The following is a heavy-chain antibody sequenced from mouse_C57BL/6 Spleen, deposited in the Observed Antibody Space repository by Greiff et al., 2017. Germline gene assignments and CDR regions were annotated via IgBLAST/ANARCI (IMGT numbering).Heavy chain of an antibody. Sequence: QVQLQQPGAELVMPGASVKLSCKASGYTFTSYWMHWVKQRPGQGLEWIGEIDPSDSYTNYNQQFQGKATLTVDKSSSTADMQLSSLTSEDSAVDDCARGAIVAPTDVWGQGTTLTVSS. CDR2: IDPSDSYT. CDR1: GYTFTSYW. J-gene: IGHJ2*01. D-gene: IGHD2-5*01. V-gene: IGHV1-69*01. CDR3: ARGAIVAPTDV.